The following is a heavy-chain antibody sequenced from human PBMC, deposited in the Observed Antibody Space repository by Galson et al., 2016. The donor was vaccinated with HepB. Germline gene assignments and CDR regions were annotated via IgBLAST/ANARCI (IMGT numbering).Heavy chain of an antibody. Sequence: SLRLSCAASGFTFSSYAMHWARQAPGKGLEWVAVISYDGTNKYYADSVKGRFTISRDISKNTMSLQMNSLRVEDTGLYYCARDPSSNDYGDYADFWGQGTLVTVS. CDR2: ISYDGTNK. J-gene: IGHJ4*02. CDR1: GFTFSSYA. V-gene: IGHV3-30-3*01. CDR3: ARDPSSNDYGDYADF. D-gene: IGHD4-17*01.